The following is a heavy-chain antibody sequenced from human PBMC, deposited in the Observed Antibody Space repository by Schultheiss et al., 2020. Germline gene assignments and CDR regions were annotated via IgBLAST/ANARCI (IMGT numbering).Heavy chain of an antibody. CDR2: IRSNAYGGTT. D-gene: IGHD2-15*01. CDR1: GFTFGDYA. Sequence: GGSLRLSCTASGFTFGDYAMSWFRQAPGKGLEWVGFIRSNAYGGTTEYAASVKGRFTISRDDSKSIAYLQMNSLKTEDTAVYYCTRGYCSGGSCYSGLDYWGQGTLVTVSS. V-gene: IGHV3-49*03. J-gene: IGHJ4*02. CDR3: TRGYCSGGSCYSGLDY.